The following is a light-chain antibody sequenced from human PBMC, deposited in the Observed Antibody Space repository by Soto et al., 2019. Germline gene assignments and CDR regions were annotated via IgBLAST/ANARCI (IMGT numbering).Light chain of an antibody. V-gene: IGLV2-14*01. Sequence: QSALTQHASVSGSHGQSITISCTGTSSDVGGYNYVSWFQHHPGKVPKLMIYEVSHRPSGVSDRFSGSKSGTTASLTISGLEAEDEADYCCCSFTNSSTWVFGGGTQLTVL. J-gene: IGLJ3*02. CDR3: CSFTNSSTWV. CDR1: SSDVGGYNY. CDR2: EVS.